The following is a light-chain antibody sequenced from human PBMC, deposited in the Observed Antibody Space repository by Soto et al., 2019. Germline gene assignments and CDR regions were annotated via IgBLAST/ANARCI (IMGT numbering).Light chain of an antibody. Sequence: EIVLTQSPGTLSLSPGERATLSCRASQSVSSNHLAWYQQKPGQAPRLLIYGASTRASGIPDRFSGSGSGTDFTLTISRLEPEDFAVYYCQQYGSSRGFTFGPGTKVDIK. V-gene: IGKV3-20*01. CDR2: GAS. CDR1: QSVSSNH. J-gene: IGKJ3*01. CDR3: QQYGSSRGFT.